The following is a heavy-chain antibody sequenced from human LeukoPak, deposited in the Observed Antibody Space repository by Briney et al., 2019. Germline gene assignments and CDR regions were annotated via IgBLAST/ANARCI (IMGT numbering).Heavy chain of an antibody. CDR2: ISSSGSTI. D-gene: IGHD3-22*01. J-gene: IGHJ4*02. CDR1: GFSFSDYY. V-gene: IGHV3-11*04. Sequence: PGGSLRLSCAASGFSFSDYYMSWIRQAPGQGLEWVSYISSSGSTIYYADSVKGRFTISRDNAKNSLYLQMNSLRAEDTAVYYCARGGEPGYYYDSSGPSMVWGQGTLVTVSS. CDR3: ARGGEPGYYYDSSGPSMV.